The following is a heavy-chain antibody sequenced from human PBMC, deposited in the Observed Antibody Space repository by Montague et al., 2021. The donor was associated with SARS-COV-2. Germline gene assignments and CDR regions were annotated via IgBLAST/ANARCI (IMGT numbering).Heavy chain of an antibody. CDR2: IDWDDEK. Sequence: PALVKPTQTLTLTCTFSGFSLSTSGLCVSWIRQPPGKALEWLALIDWDDEKYYSTSLKTRLTISKDTSKNQVVLTMTNMDPVDTATYYCARIYSSSWYEYKWFGRWGQGTRVNVSS. J-gene: IGHJ5*02. CDR3: ARIYSSSWYEYKWFGR. D-gene: IGHD6-13*01. V-gene: IGHV2-70*01. CDR1: GFSLSTSGLC.